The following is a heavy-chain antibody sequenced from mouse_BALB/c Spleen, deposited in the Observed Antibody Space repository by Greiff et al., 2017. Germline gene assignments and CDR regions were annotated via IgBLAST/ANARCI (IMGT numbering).Heavy chain of an antibody. CDR2: ISSSSSTT. J-gene: IGHJ3*01. D-gene: IGHD2-1*01. CDR3: ARSRGYGNFLAY. Sequence: EVHLVESGGGLVQPGGSRKLSCAASGFTFSSYGMYWVRQAPEKGLEWVAYISSSSSTTYYADTVKGRFTISGDNTKNTLFLQMTSLKSEDTAMYCCARSRGYGNFLAYWGQGTLVTVSA. CDR1: GFTFSSYG. V-gene: IGHV5-17*02.